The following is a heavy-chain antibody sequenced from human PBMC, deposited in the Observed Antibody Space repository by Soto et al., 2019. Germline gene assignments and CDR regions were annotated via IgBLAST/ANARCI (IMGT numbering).Heavy chain of an antibody. V-gene: IGHV3-33*01. CDR1: GFTFSSYG. D-gene: IGHD3-10*01. J-gene: IGHJ4*02. CDR3: ARGITMLRGVIGTDY. Sequence: GGSLRLSCAASGFTFSSYGMHWVRQAPGKGLEWVAVLWYDGRNKYYADSVKGRFTISRDISKNTLYLQMNSLRAEDTAVYYCARGITMLRGVIGTDYWGQGTLVTVSS. CDR2: LWYDGRNK.